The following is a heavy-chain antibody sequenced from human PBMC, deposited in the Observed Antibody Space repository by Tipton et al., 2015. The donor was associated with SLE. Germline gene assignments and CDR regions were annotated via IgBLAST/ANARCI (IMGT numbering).Heavy chain of an antibody. D-gene: IGHD1-26*01. CDR2: INPITGVA. CDR3: AKWVGVANHYYYYYYIDI. V-gene: IGHV1-2*02. J-gene: IGHJ6*03. CDR1: GYTFTGYA. Sequence: QLVQSGAEVKEPGASVKVSCEASGYTFTGYAIHWVRQAPGQGLEWMGWINPITGVATYAQKFQDRVTLTRDKSISTAYMELSSLRYDDTAVYYCAKWVGVANHYYYYYYIDIWGKGTTVTVSS.